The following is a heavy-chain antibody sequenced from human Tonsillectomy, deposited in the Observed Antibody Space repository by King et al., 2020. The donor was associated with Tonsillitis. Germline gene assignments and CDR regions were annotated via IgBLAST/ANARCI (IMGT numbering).Heavy chain of an antibody. CDR1: GFTFSSYA. V-gene: IGHV3-30*04. J-gene: IGHJ4*02. CDR2: ISYDGSNK. Sequence: VQLVESGGGVVQPGRSLRLSCAASGFTFSSYAMHWVRQAPGKGLEWVAVISYDGSNKYYADSVKGRFTISRDNSKNTLYLQMNSLRAEDTAVYYCARGPVLLRFWDPWDYWGQGTLVTVSS. D-gene: IGHD3-3*01. CDR3: ARGPVLLRFWDPWDY.